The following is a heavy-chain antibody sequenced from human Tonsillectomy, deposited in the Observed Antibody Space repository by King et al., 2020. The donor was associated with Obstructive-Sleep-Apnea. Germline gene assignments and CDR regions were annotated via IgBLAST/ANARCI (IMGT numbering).Heavy chain of an antibody. CDR1: GYTFTGYY. CDR3: ARDLLAVAGTDYYYYGMDV. D-gene: IGHD6-19*01. Sequence: QLVQSGAEVKKPGASVKVSCKASGYTFTGYYMHWVRQAPGQGLEWMGWINPNSGGTNYAQKFQGRVTMTRDTSISTAYMELSRLRSDDTAVYYCARDLLAVAGTDYYYYGMDVWGQGTTVTVSS. V-gene: IGHV1-2*02. J-gene: IGHJ6*02. CDR2: INPNSGGT.